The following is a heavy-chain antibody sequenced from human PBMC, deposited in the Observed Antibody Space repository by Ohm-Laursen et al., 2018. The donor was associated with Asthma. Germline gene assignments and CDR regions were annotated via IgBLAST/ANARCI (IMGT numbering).Heavy chain of an antibody. D-gene: IGHD1-14*01. Sequence: SLRLSCAASGFNFNSSAMHWVRQAPGKGLEWVAVMWHVGSNKYYADSVKGRFAISRDNSKKKLYLQMNSLRAEDTAVYYCARDLDRGILDYWGQGTLVTVSS. CDR1: GFNFNSSA. CDR3: ARDLDRGILDY. CDR2: MWHVGSNK. J-gene: IGHJ4*02. V-gene: IGHV3-33*08.